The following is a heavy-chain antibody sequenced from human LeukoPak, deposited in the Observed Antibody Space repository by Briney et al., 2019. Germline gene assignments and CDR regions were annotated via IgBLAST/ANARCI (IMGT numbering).Heavy chain of an antibody. CDR1: GFTFSSYA. V-gene: IGHV3-23*01. J-gene: IGHJ3*02. Sequence: PGGSLRLSCAASGFTFSSYAMSWVRQAPGKGLEWVSAISGSGGSTYYADSVKGRFTISRDNSKNTLYLQMNSLRAEDTAVYYCAKDIVVVPAEESLGAFDIWGQGTMVTVSS. CDR2: ISGSGGST. D-gene: IGHD2-2*01. CDR3: AKDIVVVPAEESLGAFDI.